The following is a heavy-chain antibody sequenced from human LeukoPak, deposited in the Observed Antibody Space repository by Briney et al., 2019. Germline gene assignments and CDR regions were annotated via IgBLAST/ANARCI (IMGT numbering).Heavy chain of an antibody. CDR3: ARDPPPIFGVVTYYPLGGNYMDV. CDR2: INSDGTTT. J-gene: IGHJ6*03. CDR1: AFNFTAYW. D-gene: IGHD3-3*01. V-gene: IGHV3-74*01. Sequence: GGSLRLSCASSAFNFTAYWMHWVRQDPRQGLLWVARINSDGTTTNYADSVKGRFTISRDNAKNSLYLQMNSLRAEDTAVYYCARDPPPIFGVVTYYPLGGNYMDVWGKGTTVTVSS.